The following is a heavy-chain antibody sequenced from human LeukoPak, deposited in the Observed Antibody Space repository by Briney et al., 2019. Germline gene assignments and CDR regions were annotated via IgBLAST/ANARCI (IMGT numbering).Heavy chain of an antibody. D-gene: IGHD2-21*02. V-gene: IGHV3-48*03. Sequence: GGSLRLSCAASGFTFSSYEMNWVRQAPGKGLEWVTYITSSGSITYYADSVKGRFTISRDNAKNSLYLQMNSLRAEDTAVYYCAREELHCGGDCHDYWGQGTLVTVSS. CDR3: AREELHCGGDCHDY. CDR2: ITSSGSIT. CDR1: GFTFSSYE. J-gene: IGHJ4*02.